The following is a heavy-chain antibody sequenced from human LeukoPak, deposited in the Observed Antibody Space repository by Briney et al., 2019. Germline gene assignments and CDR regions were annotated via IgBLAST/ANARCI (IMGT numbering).Heavy chain of an antibody. D-gene: IGHD2-15*01. CDR3: ARVRRYCSGGSCYQNFDY. J-gene: IGHJ4*02. Sequence: ASVKVSCKASGYTFTSYYMHWVRQAPGQGLEWMGIINPSGGSTSYAQKFQGRVTMARDTSTSTVYMELSSLRSEDTAVYYCARVRRYCSGGSCYQNFDYWGQGTLVTVSS. V-gene: IGHV1-46*01. CDR2: INPSGGST. CDR1: GYTFTSYY.